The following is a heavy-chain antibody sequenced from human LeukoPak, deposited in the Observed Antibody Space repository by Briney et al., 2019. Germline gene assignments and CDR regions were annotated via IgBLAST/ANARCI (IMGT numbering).Heavy chain of an antibody. J-gene: IGHJ4*02. CDR2: IYYSGST. V-gene: IGHV4-59*01. D-gene: IGHD3-3*01. CDR3: ASGITIFGVVPHPVGY. Sequence: PSETLSLTCTVSGGSISSYYWSWIRQPPGKGLEWIGYIYYSGSTNYNPSLKSRVTISVDTSKNQFSLKLSSVTAADTAVYYCASGITIFGVVPHPVGYWGQGTLVTVSS. CDR1: GGSISSYY.